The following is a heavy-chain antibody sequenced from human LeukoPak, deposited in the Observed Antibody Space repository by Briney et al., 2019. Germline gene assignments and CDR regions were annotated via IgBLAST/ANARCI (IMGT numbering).Heavy chain of an antibody. CDR3: ARVSGGRGYCSSTIENRGYDLCGAFDI. D-gene: IGHD2-2*01. Sequence: GGSLRLSCAAPGFTFSSYSMNWVRQAPGKGLEWVSSISSSSSYIFYADSVKGRFTISRDNAKNSLFLQMNSLRAEDTAVYYCARVSGGRGYCSSTIENRGYDLCGAFDIWGQGTMVTVSS. CDR1: GFTFSSYS. CDR2: ISSSSSYI. V-gene: IGHV3-21*01. J-gene: IGHJ3*02.